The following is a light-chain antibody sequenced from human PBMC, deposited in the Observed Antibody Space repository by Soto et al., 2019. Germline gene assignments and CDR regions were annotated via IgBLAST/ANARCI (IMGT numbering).Light chain of an antibody. J-gene: IGKJ1*01. CDR2: GAS. CDR1: QSVSSSY. Sequence: EIVLTQSPGTLSLSPGERATLSCRASQSVSSSYLAWYQQKPGQAPRLLIYGASSRATGIPDRFSGSGSGTDFTLTISRLEPEDFAVYSCKNYGSSRWTFGQGTKVDIK. CDR3: KNYGSSRWT. V-gene: IGKV3-20*01.